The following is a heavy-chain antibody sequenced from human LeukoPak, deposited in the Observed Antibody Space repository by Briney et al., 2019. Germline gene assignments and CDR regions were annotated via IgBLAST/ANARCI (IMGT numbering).Heavy chain of an antibody. D-gene: IGHD6-6*01. J-gene: IGHJ4*02. Sequence: GASVKVSCKASGGTFSSYAISWVRQAPGQGLEWMGGIIPIFGTANYAQKFQGRVTITTDESTSTAYMELSSLRSEDTAVYYCASADGFGSSWVAYYFDYWGQGTLVTVSS. V-gene: IGHV1-69*05. CDR2: IIPIFGTA. CDR3: ASADGFGSSWVAYYFDY. CDR1: GGTFSSYA.